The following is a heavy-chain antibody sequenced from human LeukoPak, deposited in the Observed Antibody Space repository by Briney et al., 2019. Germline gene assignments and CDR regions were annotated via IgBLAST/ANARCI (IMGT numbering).Heavy chain of an antibody. CDR1: GYSFTTYW. CDR2: TYPGDSDT. J-gene: IGHJ4*02. D-gene: IGHD2-21*02. V-gene: IGHV5-51*01. Sequence: GESLKISCKGSGYSFTTYWIAWVRQMPGKGLEWMGITYPGDSDTRYSPSFQGQVTISADKSISTAYLQWSSLKASDTAMYYCARQVLVTARVDYWGQGTLVTVSS. CDR3: ARQVLVTARVDY.